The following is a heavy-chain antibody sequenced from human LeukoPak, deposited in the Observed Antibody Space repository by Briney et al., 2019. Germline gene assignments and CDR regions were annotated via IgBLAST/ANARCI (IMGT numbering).Heavy chain of an antibody. Sequence: GGSLRLSCAASGFTFSSYSMNWVRQAPGKGLEWVSYISSSSSTIYYADSVKGRFTISRDNAKNSLYLQMNSLRAEDTAVYCCARVSLWFGEYYMDVWGKGTTVTVSS. CDR1: GFTFSSYS. V-gene: IGHV3-48*01. CDR3: ARVSLWFGEYYMDV. D-gene: IGHD3-10*01. CDR2: ISSSSSTI. J-gene: IGHJ6*03.